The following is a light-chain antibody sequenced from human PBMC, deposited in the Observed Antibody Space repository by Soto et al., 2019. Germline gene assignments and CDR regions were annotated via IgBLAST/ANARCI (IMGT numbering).Light chain of an antibody. Sequence: EIVMTQSPATLSVSPGERVTLSCRASQSVSNTLAWYQQKPGQAPRLLIYGASTRATGIPARFSGSGSGTEFTLTISSLQSDDFAVYSCQHYNNGPPWTFGQGTKVEIK. V-gene: IGKV3-15*01. CDR3: QHYNNGPPWT. J-gene: IGKJ1*01. CDR1: QSVSNT. CDR2: GAS.